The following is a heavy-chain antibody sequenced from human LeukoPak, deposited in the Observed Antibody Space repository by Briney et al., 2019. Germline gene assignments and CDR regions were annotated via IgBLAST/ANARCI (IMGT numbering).Heavy chain of an antibody. D-gene: IGHD2/OR15-2a*01. Sequence: SETLSLTCTVSGGSISSYYWSWIRQPPGKGLEWIGYIYYSGSTNYNPSLKSRVTISVDTSKNQFSLKLSSVTAADTAVYYCASRSWGVIRAFDIWGQGTMVTVSS. CDR2: IYYSGST. V-gene: IGHV4-59*01. CDR1: GGSISSYY. CDR3: ASRSWGVIRAFDI. J-gene: IGHJ3*02.